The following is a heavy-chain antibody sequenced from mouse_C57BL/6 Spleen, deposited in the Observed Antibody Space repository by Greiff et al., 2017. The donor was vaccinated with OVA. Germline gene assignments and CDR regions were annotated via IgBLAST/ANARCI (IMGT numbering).Heavy chain of an antibody. CDR2: IYPGDGDT. J-gene: IGHJ2*01. V-gene: IGHV1-82*01. Sequence: QVQLQQSGPELVKPGASVKISCKASGYAFSSSWMNWVKQRPGKGLEWIGRIYPGDGDTNYNGKFKGKATLTADKSSSTAYMQLSSLTSEDSAVYFCASSRVDYGRVDYWVQGTTLTVSS. CDR1: GYAFSSSW. D-gene: IGHD2-4*01. CDR3: ASSRVDYGRVDY.